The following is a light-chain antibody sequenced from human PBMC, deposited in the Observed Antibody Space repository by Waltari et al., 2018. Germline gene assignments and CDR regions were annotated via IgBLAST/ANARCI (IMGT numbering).Light chain of an antibody. V-gene: IGLV3-21*04. CDR3: QVWDTSIDLSV. CDR2: YDS. CDR1: NIADKN. J-gene: IGLJ1*01. Sequence: SYVLTQAPSVSVAPGETARITCGGNNIADKNVHWYQQKPGQAPVLVIFYDSDRHSGFPERFSGSNSGNTATLTISRAEAGDEADYYCQVWDTSIDLSVFGTGTKVTVL.